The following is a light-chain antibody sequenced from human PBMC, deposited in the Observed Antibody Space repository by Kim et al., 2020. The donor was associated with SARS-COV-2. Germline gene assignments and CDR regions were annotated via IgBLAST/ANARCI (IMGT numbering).Light chain of an antibody. CDR3: SSYTTTWTYV. J-gene: IGLJ1*01. CDR2: DVT. V-gene: IGLV2-18*02. CDR1: SNDIGSTNR. Sequence: GQSVTVACTGTSNDIGSTNRVSWYQQPPGTAPKLIIYDVTNRPSGVPDRFSGSKSANTAPLTISGLQAEDEADYFCSSYTTTWTYVFGTGTKVTVL.